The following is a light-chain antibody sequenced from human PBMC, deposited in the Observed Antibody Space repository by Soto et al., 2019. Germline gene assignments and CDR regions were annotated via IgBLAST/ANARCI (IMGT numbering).Light chain of an antibody. CDR2: EGS. CDR1: SSDVGGYND. J-gene: IGLJ2*01. V-gene: IGLV2-8*01. CDR3: SSYAGSRLVV. Sequence: QSALTQPPSASGSPGQSVTISCTGTSSDVGGYNDVSWYQQHPGKAHKLMIYEGSKRPSVVPDRFSGSKSGNTASLTVSGLQAEEEADYYCSSYAGSRLVVFGGGTKLTVL.